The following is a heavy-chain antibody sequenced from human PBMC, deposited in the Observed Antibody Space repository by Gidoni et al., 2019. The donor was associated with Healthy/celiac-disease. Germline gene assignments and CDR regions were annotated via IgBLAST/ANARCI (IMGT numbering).Heavy chain of an antibody. Sequence: QVQLQASGPGLVQPSQTLSLTCTVSGGSISSGDYYWSGIRKPPGKGLEWIGYIYYSGSTYYNPSLKSRVTISVDTSKNQFSLKLSSVTAADTAVYYCARGSGDYGVDYWGQGTLVTVSS. D-gene: IGHD2-21*02. CDR3: ARGSGDYGVDY. V-gene: IGHV4-30-4*01. CDR1: GGSISSGDYY. CDR2: IYYSGST. J-gene: IGHJ4*02.